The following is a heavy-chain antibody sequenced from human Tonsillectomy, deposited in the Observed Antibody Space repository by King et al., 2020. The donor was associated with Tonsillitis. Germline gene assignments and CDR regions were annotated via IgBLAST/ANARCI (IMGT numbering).Heavy chain of an antibody. V-gene: IGHV3-30*18. CDR1: GFTFSNYG. Sequence: VQLVESGGGVVQPGRSLRLSCAASGFTFSNYGMHWVRQASGKGLEWVAVISYEGSNKYYADSVKGRFTISRDNSKNTLYLQMNSLRAEDTAVYYCAKSVFSSYSYYYGMDVWGQGTTVTVSS. CDR2: ISYEGSNK. CDR3: AKSVFSSYSYYYGMDV. J-gene: IGHJ6*02. D-gene: IGHD3-22*01.